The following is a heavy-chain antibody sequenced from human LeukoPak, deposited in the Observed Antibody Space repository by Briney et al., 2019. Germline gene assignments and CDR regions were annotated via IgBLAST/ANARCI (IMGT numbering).Heavy chain of an antibody. CDR3: AKERTSEGYFDY. D-gene: IGHD1-1*01. J-gene: IGHJ4*02. CDR1: GLTVSSNY. V-gene: IGHV3-66*01. CDR2: IYSGSST. Sequence: GGSLRLSCAASGLTVSSNYMSWVRQAPGKGLEWVSLIYSGSSTYYADSVKGRFTISRDKSKNTLYLQMSSLRAEDTAVYYCAKERTSEGYFDYWGQGTLVTVSS.